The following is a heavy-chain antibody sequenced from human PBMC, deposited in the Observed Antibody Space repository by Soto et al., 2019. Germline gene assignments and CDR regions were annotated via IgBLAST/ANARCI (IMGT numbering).Heavy chain of an antibody. D-gene: IGHD2-2*02. V-gene: IGHV3-30*18. CDR2: ITYDGNTK. J-gene: IGHJ6*02. CDR3: AKEYCGTSCYISYSHYALDV. CDR1: GFPFNTFG. Sequence: GGSLRLSCAASGFPFNTFGMHWVRQVPGKGLEWLAVITYDGNTKYYADSVKGRFIISRDKSKNTLYLQMNNLRAEDTAVYYCAKEYCGTSCYISYSHYALDVWGQGTPVTVSS.